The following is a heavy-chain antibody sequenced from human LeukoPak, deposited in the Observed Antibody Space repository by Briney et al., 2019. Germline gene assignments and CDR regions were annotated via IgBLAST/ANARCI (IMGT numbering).Heavy chain of an antibody. Sequence: HPGGSLRLSCAASGFTFSSYEMNWVRQAPGKGLEWVSYISSSGSTIYYADSVKGRFTISRDNAKNSLYLQMNSLRAEDTAVYYCERVGDYDILTGYSGDFDYWGQGTLVTVSS. CDR3: ERVGDYDILTGYSGDFDY. J-gene: IGHJ4*02. CDR1: GFTFSSYE. CDR2: ISSSGSTI. D-gene: IGHD3-9*01. V-gene: IGHV3-48*03.